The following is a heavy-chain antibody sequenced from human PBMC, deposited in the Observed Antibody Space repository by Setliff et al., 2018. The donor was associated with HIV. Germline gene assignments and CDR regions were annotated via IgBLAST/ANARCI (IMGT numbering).Heavy chain of an antibody. CDR3: ARGGYSYGFGRHRAYFQY. D-gene: IGHD5-18*01. CDR1: GGSFSAYY. J-gene: IGHJ1*01. V-gene: IGHV4-34*01. CDR2: INHSGGT. Sequence: KPSETLSLTCAVYGGSFSAYYWSWIRQTPGKGLEWIGEINHSGGTNYNPSLKSRVTMSVDTSKNQFSLKLSSVTAAGTAVFYCARGGYSYGFGRHRAYFQYWGQGTQVTVSS.